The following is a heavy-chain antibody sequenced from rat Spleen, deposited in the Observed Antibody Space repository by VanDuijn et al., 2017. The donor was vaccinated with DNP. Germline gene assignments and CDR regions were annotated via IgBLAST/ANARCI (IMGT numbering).Heavy chain of an antibody. J-gene: IGHJ3*01. CDR1: GFTVNNFW. V-gene: IGHV5-31*01. Sequence: EVQLVESGGDLVQPGRSLKLSCVVSGFTVNNFWMAWIRQVPGKGLEWVAAIISSGGSTYYPNSVKGRFTISRDNAEDTVYLQMSSLRSEDTATYYCAKVRTTGIPGFAYWGHGTLVTVSS. CDR2: IISSGGST. D-gene: IGHD1-9*01. CDR3: AKVRTTGIPGFAY.